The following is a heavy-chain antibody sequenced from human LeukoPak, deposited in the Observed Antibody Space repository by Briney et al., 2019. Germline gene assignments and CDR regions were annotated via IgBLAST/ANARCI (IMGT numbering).Heavy chain of an antibody. CDR3: ARGHSMAAVGTAGY. J-gene: IGHJ4*02. D-gene: IGHD6-13*01. CDR1: GLTLSYDW. V-gene: IGHV3-74*01. Sequence: PGGSLRLSCAASGLTLSYDWMHWLRQAPGKGLAWVSRINNDGSSTTHADSVKGRFTISRDNAKNTMYLQMDSLKVEDTAVYYCARGHSMAAVGTAGYWGQGTLVTVSS. CDR2: INNDGSST.